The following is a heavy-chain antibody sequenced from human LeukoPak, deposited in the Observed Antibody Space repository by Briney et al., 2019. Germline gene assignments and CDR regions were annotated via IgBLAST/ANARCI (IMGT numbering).Heavy chain of an antibody. V-gene: IGHV3-23*01. CDR2: ISGRGT. CDR1: GFTFTNYA. D-gene: IGHD4-17*01. J-gene: IGHJ3*01. CDR3: ARDPNGDYIGAFDF. Sequence: GGSLRLSCAASGFTFTNYALIWFRQAPGKGLEGVSAISGRGTVYADAVKGRFTVSRDNSKNTLYLQMNSLRAEDTAVYYCARDPNGDYIGAFDFRGQGTMVTVSS.